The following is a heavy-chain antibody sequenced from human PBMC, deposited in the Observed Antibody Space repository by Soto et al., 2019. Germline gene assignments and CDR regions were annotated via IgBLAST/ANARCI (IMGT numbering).Heavy chain of an antibody. CDR3: AKDRRAGGNSAFYFDF. D-gene: IGHD3-16*01. V-gene: IGHV3-33*06. Sequence: WGSLRLSCSASVFTFSSYGMHWFRQAPGKGLEWVAVIWYDGSNKYYADSVKGRFTISRDNSHNTLYLQVHSLTAEDTAVYYCAKDRRAGGNSAFYFDFWGQGAQVTVSS. CDR1: VFTFSSYG. CDR2: IWYDGSNK. J-gene: IGHJ4*02.